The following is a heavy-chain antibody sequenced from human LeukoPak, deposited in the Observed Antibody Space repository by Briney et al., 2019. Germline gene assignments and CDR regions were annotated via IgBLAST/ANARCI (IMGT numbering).Heavy chain of an antibody. D-gene: IGHD6-13*01. CDR3: ARVWGIAAAGGEIEY. CDR1: GYIFSRYS. Sequence: GGSLRLSCVASGYIFSRYSMNWARQAPGKGLEWVSYISSSSTIYYADSVKGRFTISRDNAKNSLYLQMNSLRDEDTAVYYCARVWGIAAAGGEIEYWGQGTLVTVSS. CDR2: ISSSSTI. J-gene: IGHJ4*02. V-gene: IGHV3-48*02.